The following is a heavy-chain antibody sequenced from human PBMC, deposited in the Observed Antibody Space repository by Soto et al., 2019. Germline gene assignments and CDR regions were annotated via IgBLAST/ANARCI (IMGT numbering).Heavy chain of an antibody. J-gene: IGHJ4*02. Sequence: SETLSLTCTVSGVSISSGDYYWSWIRQPPGKGLEWIGYIYYSGSTYYNPSLKSRVTISVDTSKNQFSLKLSSVTAADTAVYYCARDALENYSGYDYFFDYWGQGTLVTVSS. V-gene: IGHV4-30-4*01. CDR3: ARDALENYSGYDYFFDY. CDR2: IYYSGST. D-gene: IGHD5-12*01. CDR1: GVSISSGDYY.